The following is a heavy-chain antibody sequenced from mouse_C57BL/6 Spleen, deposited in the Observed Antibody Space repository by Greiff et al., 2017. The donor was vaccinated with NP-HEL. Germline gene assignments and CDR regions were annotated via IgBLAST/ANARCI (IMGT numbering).Heavy chain of an antibody. CDR2: IYPGSGNT. CDR3: ARGDDYVAMDY. Sequence: VQLQQSGAELVRPGASVKLSCKASGYTFTDYYINWVKQRPGQGLEWIARIYPGSGNTYYNEKFKGKATLTAEKSSSTAYMQLSSLTSEDSAVYFCARGDDYVAMDYWGQGTSVTVSS. D-gene: IGHD2-4*01. CDR1: GYTFTDYY. V-gene: IGHV1-76*01. J-gene: IGHJ4*01.